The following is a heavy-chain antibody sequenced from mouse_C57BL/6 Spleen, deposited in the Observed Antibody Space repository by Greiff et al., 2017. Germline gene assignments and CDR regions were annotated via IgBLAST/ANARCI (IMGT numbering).Heavy chain of an antibody. Sequence: EVQLQESGGGLVKPGGSLKLSCAASGFTFSDYGMHWVRQAPEKGLEWVAYISSDSSTIYYADKVKGRFTISRDNAKNTLFLQMTSLRSEDTAMYYCARGHYYGGGSWYFDVWGTGTTVTVSA. V-gene: IGHV5-17*01. CDR1: GFTFSDYG. CDR3: ARGHYYGGGSWYFDV. CDR2: ISSDSSTI. D-gene: IGHD1-1*01. J-gene: IGHJ1*03.